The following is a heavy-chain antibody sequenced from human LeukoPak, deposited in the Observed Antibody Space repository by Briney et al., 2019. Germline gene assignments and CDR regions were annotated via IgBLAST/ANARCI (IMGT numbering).Heavy chain of an antibody. CDR2: ISGSGGST. V-gene: IGHV3-23*01. Sequence: PGGSLRLSCAASGFTFSSYAMSWVRQAPGKGLEWVSTISGSGGSTYYADSVKGRFTISRDNSKNTLYLKMNSLRAEATAVYYCAKQGSGYDNGGYRDYWGQGTLVTVSS. CDR3: AKQGSGYDNGGYRDY. CDR1: GFTFSSYA. J-gene: IGHJ4*02. D-gene: IGHD3-22*01.